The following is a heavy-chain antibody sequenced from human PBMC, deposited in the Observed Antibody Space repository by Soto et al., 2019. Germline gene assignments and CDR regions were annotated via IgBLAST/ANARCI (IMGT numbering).Heavy chain of an antibody. D-gene: IGHD2-15*01. CDR3: ARAWCTGGSCYSQY. J-gene: IGHJ4*02. V-gene: IGHV4-59*01. CDR2: IYYSGAT. CDR1: GGSISSYY. Sequence: QVQLQESGPGLVKPSETLSLTCTVSGGSISSYYWNWIRQPPGKGLEWIGYIYYSGATNYNPSLKSRVSISLDTSKNQFSLSLSSVTAADTAVYYCARAWCTGGSCYSQYWGQGTLVTVSS.